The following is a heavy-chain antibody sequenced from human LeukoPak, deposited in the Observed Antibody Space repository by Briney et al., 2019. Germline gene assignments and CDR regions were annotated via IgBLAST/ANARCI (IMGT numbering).Heavy chain of an antibody. J-gene: IGHJ4*02. CDR1: GGSFSGYY. V-gene: IGHV4-34*01. Sequence: SETLSLTCAVCGGSFSGYYWSWIRQPPGKGLEWIGEINHSGSTNYNPSLKSRVTISVDTSKNQFSLKLSSVTAADTAVYYCARGEYYDFWSGSLPDYWGQGTLVTVSS. CDR2: INHSGST. D-gene: IGHD3-3*01. CDR3: ARGEYYDFWSGSLPDY.